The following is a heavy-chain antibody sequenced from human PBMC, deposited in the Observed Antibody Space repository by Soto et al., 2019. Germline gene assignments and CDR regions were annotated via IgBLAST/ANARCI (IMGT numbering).Heavy chain of an antibody. Sequence: QVQLVQSGAEVKKPGSSVKVSCKASGGTFSSYAISWVRQAPGQGLEWMGGIIPIFGTANYEQKFQGRVTITADESTSTAYMELSSLRSEDTAVYYCAGELIPIFKLWYFDLWGRGTLVTVSS. V-gene: IGHV1-69*01. D-gene: IGHD2-8*01. J-gene: IGHJ2*01. CDR3: AGELIPIFKLWYFDL. CDR1: GGTFSSYA. CDR2: IIPIFGTA.